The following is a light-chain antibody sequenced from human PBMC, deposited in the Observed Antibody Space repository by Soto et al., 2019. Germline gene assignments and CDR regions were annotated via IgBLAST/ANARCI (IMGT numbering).Light chain of an antibody. CDR1: QDVSSW. CDR2: SAS. J-gene: IGKJ4*01. Sequence: DIQVTQSPSSVSASVGDRVTINCRTSQDVSSWLAWYQQKPGKAPELLIYSASTLQTGFPSRFSGSGSWTDFTLTIISLQPDDFATCDCHPALSFPLTSGGGTKVEIK. CDR3: HPALSFPLT. V-gene: IGKV1-12*01.